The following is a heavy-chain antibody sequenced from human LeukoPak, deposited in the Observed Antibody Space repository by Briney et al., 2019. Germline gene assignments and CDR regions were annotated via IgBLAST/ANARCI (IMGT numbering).Heavy chain of an antibody. V-gene: IGHV4-38-2*01. CDR3: ARNDSSGYFDY. Sequence: SETLSLTCAVSDYSISSGNYWGWIRQPPGKGLEWIGSVYHSGSTHYSPSLKSRVTIAVDTSKNQFSLKLSSVTAADTAVYYCARNDSSGYFDYWGQGTLVTVSS. J-gene: IGHJ4*02. CDR2: VYHSGST. D-gene: IGHD3-22*01. CDR1: DYSISSGNY.